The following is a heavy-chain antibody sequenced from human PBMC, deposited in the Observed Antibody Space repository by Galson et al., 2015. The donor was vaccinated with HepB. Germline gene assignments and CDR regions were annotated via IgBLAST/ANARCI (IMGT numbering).Heavy chain of an antibody. D-gene: IGHD5-12*01. CDR2: ITYSGST. J-gene: IGHJ4*02. V-gene: IGHV4-31*03. CDR1: GASIGSRGYY. Sequence: TLSLTCTVSGASIGSRGYYWSWIRQHPERGLEWIGYITYSGSTYYNPSLKSRLAISRDTSKNQFSLSLKSMTAADTAVYYCARDLGFSGQLDFWGQGTPVTVSS. CDR3: ARDLGFSGQLDF.